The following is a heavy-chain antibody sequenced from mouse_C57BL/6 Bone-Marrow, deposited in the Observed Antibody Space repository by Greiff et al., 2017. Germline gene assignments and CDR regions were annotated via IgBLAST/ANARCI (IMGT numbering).Heavy chain of an antibody. CDR1: GYSITSGYY. V-gene: IGHV3-6*01. D-gene: IGHD2-3*01. CDR3: ARDRGWLLRGSAY. CDR2: ISYDGSN. J-gene: IGHJ3*01. Sequence: EVKLMESGPGLVKPSQSLSLTCSVTGYSITSGYYWNWIRQFPGNKLEWMGYISYDGSNNYNPSLKNRISITRDTSKNQFFLKLNSVTTEDTATYYCARDRGWLLRGSAYWGQGTLVTVSA.